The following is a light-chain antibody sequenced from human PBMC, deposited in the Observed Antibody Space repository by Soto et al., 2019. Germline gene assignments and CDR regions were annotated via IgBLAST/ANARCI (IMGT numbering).Light chain of an antibody. CDR3: FSHTASDNGV. CDR2: GVS. Sequence: QSALTQPRSVSESVGQAVTIFCTGTNSDVGGYNLISWYQQLPRKAPKLIISGVSHRPSGVPDRFSGSKSVNTASLIISGLQADKEADYHCFSHTASDNGVCGGGSNLTV. J-gene: IGLJ3*02. CDR1: NSDVGGYNL. V-gene: IGLV2-11*01.